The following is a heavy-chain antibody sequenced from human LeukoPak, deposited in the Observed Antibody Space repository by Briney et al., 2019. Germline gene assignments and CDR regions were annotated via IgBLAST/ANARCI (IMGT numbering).Heavy chain of an antibody. CDR3: TRLELVVPAAP. CDR2: IRSKANSYAT. J-gene: IGHJ4*02. D-gene: IGHD2-2*01. Sequence: GGSLRLSCAASGFTFSGSAMHWVRQASGKGLEWVGRIRSKANSYATAYAASVKGRFTISRDDSKNTAYLQMNSLKTEDTAVYYCTRLELVVPAAPWGQGTLVTVSS. CDR1: GFTFSGSA. V-gene: IGHV3-73*01.